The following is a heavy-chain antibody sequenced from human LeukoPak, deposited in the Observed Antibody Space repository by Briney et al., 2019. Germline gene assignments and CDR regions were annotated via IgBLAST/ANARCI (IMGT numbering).Heavy chain of an antibody. D-gene: IGHD5-12*01. CDR2: IIPNSGGS. CDR3: AGQVDIVDIVKNYYYYYGMDV. V-gene: IGHV1-2*06. J-gene: IGHJ6*02. Sequence: ASVKVSCKTSEYTFTDYYIHWVRQAPGQGLEWMGRIIPNSGGSSSAQRFQGRVTMTRDTSISTAYMELSRLRSDDTAVYYCAGQVDIVDIVKNYYYYYGMDVWGQGTTVTVSS. CDR1: EYTFTDYY.